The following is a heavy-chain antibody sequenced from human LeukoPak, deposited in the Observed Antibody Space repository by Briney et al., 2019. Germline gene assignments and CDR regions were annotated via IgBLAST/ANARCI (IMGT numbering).Heavy chain of an antibody. D-gene: IGHD2-2*01. CDR2: IYYSVST. CDR1: GGSISSYY. Sequence: PSETLSLTCTVSGGSISSYYWSWIRQPPGKGLEWIGYIYYSVSTEYNPSLKSRVTISVDASKNQFSLKVSSVTAADTAVYYCAREIDCSSTSCQGAAFDIWGQGTMVTVSS. V-gene: IGHV4-59*01. J-gene: IGHJ3*02. CDR3: AREIDCSSTSCQGAAFDI.